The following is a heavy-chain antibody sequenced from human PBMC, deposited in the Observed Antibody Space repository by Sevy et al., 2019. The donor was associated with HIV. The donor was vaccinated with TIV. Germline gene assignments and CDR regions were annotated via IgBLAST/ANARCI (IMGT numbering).Heavy chain of an antibody. J-gene: IGHJ4*02. V-gene: IGHV1-69*13. D-gene: IGHD6-19*01. CDR3: ARGGGNGWYYFDY. Sequence: ASVKVSCKASGGTFSSYGISWVRQAPGQGLEWMGGIIPILGTVNYAQKFQGRVTITADESTKTADMELSSLRSEETAVDYCARGGGNGWYYFDYWGQETLVTVSS. CDR1: GGTFSSYG. CDR2: IIPILGTV.